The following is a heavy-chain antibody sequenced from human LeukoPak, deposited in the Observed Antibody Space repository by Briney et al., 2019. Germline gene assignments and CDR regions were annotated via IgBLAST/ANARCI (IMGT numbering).Heavy chain of an antibody. Sequence: SETLSLTCTVSGASISSYYWSWIRQPPGKGLEWMGYIYYSGSTNYNPSLKSRVTISVDTSKIQCSLKLSSVTAADTAVYYCARVHSIAVANGWFGPWGQGTLVTVSS. CDR2: IYYSGST. CDR3: ARVHSIAVANGWFGP. V-gene: IGHV4-59*01. D-gene: IGHD6-19*01. J-gene: IGHJ5*02. CDR1: GASISSYY.